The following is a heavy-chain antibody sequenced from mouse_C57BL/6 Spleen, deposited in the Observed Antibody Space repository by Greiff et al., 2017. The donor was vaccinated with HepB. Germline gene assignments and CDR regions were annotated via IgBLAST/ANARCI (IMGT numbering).Heavy chain of an antibody. CDR3: ARDRDYGSIYYAMDY. Sequence: EVQLQESEGGLVQPGSSMKLSCTASGFPFSDYYMAWVRLVPEKGLEWVANINYDGSSTYYLDSLKSRFIISRDNAKNILYLHMSSLKSEDTATYYCARDRDYGSIYYAMDYWGKGTSVTVCS. CDR2: INYDGSST. V-gene: IGHV5-16*01. CDR1: GFPFSDYY. J-gene: IGHJ4*01. D-gene: IGHD1-1*01.